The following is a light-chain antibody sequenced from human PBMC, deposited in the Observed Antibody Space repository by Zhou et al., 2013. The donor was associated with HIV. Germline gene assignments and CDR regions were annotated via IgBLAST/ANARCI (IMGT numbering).Light chain of an antibody. CDR1: QGISSY. Sequence: AIRMTQSPSSFSASTGDRVTITCRASQGISSYLAWYQQKPGKAPKLLIYAASTLQSGVQSRFSGSGSGTDFTLTISSLQPDDFATYYCQQYSNYLNTFGQGTKLEIK. CDR3: QQYSNYLNT. V-gene: IGKV1-8*01. J-gene: IGKJ2*01. CDR2: AAS.